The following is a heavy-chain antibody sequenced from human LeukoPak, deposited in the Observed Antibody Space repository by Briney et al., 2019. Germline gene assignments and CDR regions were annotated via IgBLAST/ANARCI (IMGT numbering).Heavy chain of an antibody. D-gene: IGHD2-21*02. CDR2: IYPGDSDT. V-gene: IGHV5-51*01. J-gene: IGHJ4*02. CDR3: ARHISDCGGDCPFDS. Sequence: GESLKISCKGSGYRFTTYWIGWVRQMPGKGLEWMGIIYPGDSDTRYSTSFQGQVTISADKSISTASLQWSSLKASDTAMYYCARHISDCGGDCPFDSWGQGTLVTVSS. CDR1: GYRFTTYW.